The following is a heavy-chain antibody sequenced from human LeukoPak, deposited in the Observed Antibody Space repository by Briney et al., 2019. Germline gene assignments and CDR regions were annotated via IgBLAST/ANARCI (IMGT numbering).Heavy chain of an antibody. J-gene: IGHJ5*02. CDR3: TRHESGYCSSTSCLNWFDP. Sequence: PGGSLRLSCAASGFTFSGSAMHWVRQASGKGLERVGRIRSKANSYATAYAASVKGRFTISRDDSKNMAYLQMNSLKTEDTAVYYCTRHESGYCSSTSCLNWFDPWGQGTLVTVSS. CDR2: IRSKANSYAT. V-gene: IGHV3-73*01. D-gene: IGHD2-2*01. CDR1: GFTFSGSA.